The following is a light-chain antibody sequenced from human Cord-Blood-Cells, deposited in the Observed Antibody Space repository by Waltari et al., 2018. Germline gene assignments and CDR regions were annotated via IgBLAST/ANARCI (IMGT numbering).Light chain of an antibody. CDR2: EVS. J-gene: IGLJ1*01. CDR1: SSDVGCYNL. V-gene: IGLV2-23*02. Sequence: QSALTQPASVSGSPGQSITISCTGTSSDVGCYNLVSWYPQHPGKAPKLRIYEVSKRPSGVSNRFSGSKSGNTASLTISGLQAEDEADYYCCSYAGSSTYVFGTGTKVTVL. CDR3: CSYAGSSTYV.